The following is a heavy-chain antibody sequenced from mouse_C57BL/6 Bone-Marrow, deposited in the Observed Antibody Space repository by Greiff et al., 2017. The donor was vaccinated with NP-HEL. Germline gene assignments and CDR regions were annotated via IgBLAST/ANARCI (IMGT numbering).Heavy chain of an antibody. V-gene: IGHV5-12*01. CDR3: AREGYGVDY. Sequence: EVMLVESGGGLVQPGGSLKLSCAASGFTFSDYYMYWVRQTPEKRLEWVAYISNGGGSTYYPDTVKGRFTISRDNAKNTLYLQMSRLKSEDTARDYCAREGYGVDYWGQGTALTVSS. J-gene: IGHJ2*01. CDR1: GFTFSDYY. CDR2: ISNGGGST. D-gene: IGHD1-1*02.